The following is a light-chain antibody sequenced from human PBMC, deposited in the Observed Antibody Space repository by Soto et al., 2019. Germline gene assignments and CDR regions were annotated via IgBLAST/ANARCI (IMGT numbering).Light chain of an antibody. CDR1: QSVSSN. Sequence: EIVMTQSPATLSLSPGERATLSCRASQSVSSNLAWYQQKPGQGPRLLIYAASTRATGIPARFSGSGSGTEFTLTISRLQSEDFAVYHCQQYNNWPYTFGQGTKLEMK. CDR3: QQYNNWPYT. V-gene: IGKV3-15*01. J-gene: IGKJ2*01. CDR2: AAS.